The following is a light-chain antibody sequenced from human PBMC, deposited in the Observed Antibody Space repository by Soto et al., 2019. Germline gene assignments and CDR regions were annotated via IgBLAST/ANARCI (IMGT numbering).Light chain of an antibody. V-gene: IGLV1-44*01. CDR3: QSYDNSLSAPYV. J-gene: IGLJ1*01. CDR1: RASIGSNT. CDR2: NNN. Sequence: QSVLTQPPSASGTPGQRVTISCSGIRASIGSNTVTWYQHLPGAAPKLLVYNNNQRPSGVPDRFSGSKSDTSASLAISGHQFEYEADYFCQSYDNSLSAPYVFGTATKLTVL.